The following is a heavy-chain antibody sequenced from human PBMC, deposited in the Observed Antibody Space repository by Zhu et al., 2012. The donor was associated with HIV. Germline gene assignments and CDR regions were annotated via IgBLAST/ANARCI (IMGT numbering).Heavy chain of an antibody. D-gene: IGHD1-1*01. CDR3: ARSVKGQLVFDS. J-gene: IGHJ4*02. CDR1: GGSMSSPY. CDR2: MYSSGST. V-gene: IGHV4-59*11. Sequence: QVQLQESGPQLVKPSETLSLTCTVSGGSMSSPYWNWVRQPPGKGLQWIGYMYSSGSTKYNFSLKSRVAISLDMSKNQFSLNLSSVTTADTAVYYCARSVKGQLVFDSWGQGALVTVSS.